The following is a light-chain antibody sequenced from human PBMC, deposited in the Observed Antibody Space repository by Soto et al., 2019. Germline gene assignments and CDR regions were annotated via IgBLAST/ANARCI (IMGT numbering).Light chain of an antibody. Sequence: AIQMTQSPSSLSASVGDRVTITCRASQGISNDLGWYQQKPGKAPKLLIYAASSLQSGVPPRFSGSGTGTDFTLTSISLQPEDCATYYCLQDYTYPLSFGGGTKVEIK. V-gene: IGKV1-6*01. CDR2: AAS. CDR1: QGISND. J-gene: IGKJ4*01. CDR3: LQDYTYPLS.